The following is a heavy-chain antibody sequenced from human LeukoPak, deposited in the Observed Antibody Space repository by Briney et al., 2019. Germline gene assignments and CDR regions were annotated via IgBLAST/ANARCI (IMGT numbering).Heavy chain of an antibody. CDR1: GLTFSSHW. Sequence: GGSLRLSCAASGLTFSSHWMHWVRQAPGKGLVWVSRITNDGSSTTYADSVKGRFTISRDNTKNMLYLQVNSLRAEDTAVYYCARDSVMVRGVIADYWGQGTLVTVSS. J-gene: IGHJ4*02. CDR3: ARDSVMVRGVIADY. V-gene: IGHV3-74*01. D-gene: IGHD3-10*01. CDR2: ITNDGSST.